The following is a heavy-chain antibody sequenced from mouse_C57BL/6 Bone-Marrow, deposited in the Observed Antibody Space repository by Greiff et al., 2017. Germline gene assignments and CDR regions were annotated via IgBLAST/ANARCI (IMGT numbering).Heavy chain of an antibody. CDR3: TRFPLYYDYDWFAY. V-gene: IGHV1-5*01. Sequence: VQLQQSGTVLARPGASVKMSCKTSGYTFTSYWMHWVKQRPGQGLEWIGAIYPGNSDTSYNQKFKGKAKLTAVTSASTAYMELSSLTNEDSAVYYCTRFPLYYDYDWFAYWGRGTLVTVSA. D-gene: IGHD2-4*01. CDR1: GYTFTSYW. J-gene: IGHJ3*01. CDR2: IYPGNSDT.